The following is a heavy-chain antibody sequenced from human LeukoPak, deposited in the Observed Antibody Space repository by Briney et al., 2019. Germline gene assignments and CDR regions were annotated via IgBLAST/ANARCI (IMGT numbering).Heavy chain of an antibody. Sequence: GGSLRLSCAASGFMFDDYAMHWVRQAPGKGLEWVSLISADGGSTFYADSVKGRFTISRDNNNNSLSLQMNSLTTEDTAFYYCAREQFSHTSNYFDNWGQGTLVTVSS. CDR1: GFMFDDYA. D-gene: IGHD5-24*01. J-gene: IGHJ4*02. V-gene: IGHV3-43*02. CDR2: ISADGGST. CDR3: AREQFSHTSNYFDN.